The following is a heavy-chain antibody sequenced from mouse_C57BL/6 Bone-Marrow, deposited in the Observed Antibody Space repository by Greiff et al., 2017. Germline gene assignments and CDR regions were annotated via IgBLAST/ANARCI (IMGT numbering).Heavy chain of an antibody. CDR2: ISYDGSN. CDR3: ASYYYGSGNY. V-gene: IGHV3-6*01. J-gene: IGHJ2*01. D-gene: IGHD1-1*01. Sequence: ESGPGLVKPSQSLSLTCSVTGYSITSGYYWNWIRQFPGNKLEWMGYISYDGSNNYNPSLKNRISITRDTSKNQFFLKLKSVTTEETATYYWASYYYGSGNYWGQGTTLTVSS. CDR1: GYSITSGYY.